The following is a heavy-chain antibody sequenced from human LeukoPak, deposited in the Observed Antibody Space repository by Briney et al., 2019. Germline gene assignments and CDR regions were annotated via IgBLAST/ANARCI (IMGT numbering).Heavy chain of an antibody. Sequence: GGSLRLSCAASGFIFSNYGMHWVRQAPGKGLEWVAVIWYDGSNKYYADSVKGRPTISRANVKNTLYLQMNSLRAEDTAVYYCARASINGDELGAFDIWGQGTMVTVSS. V-gene: IGHV3-33*01. J-gene: IGHJ3*02. CDR1: GFIFSNYG. CDR2: IWYDGSNK. CDR3: ARASINGDELGAFDI. D-gene: IGHD4-17*01.